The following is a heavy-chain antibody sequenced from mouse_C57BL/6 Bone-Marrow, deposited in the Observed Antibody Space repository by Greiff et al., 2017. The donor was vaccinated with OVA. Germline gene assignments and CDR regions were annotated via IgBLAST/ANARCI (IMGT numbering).Heavy chain of an antibody. D-gene: IGHD1-1*01. CDR3: TRRGSSPYYFDY. V-gene: IGHV6-6*01. Sequence: EVHLVESGGGLVQPGGSMKLSCAASGFTFSDAWMDWVRQSPEKGLEWVAEIRNKANNHATYYAESVKGRFTISRDDSKSSVYLQMNSLRAEDTGIYYCTRRGSSPYYFDYWGQGTTLTVSS. J-gene: IGHJ2*01. CDR2: IRNKANNHAT. CDR1: GFTFSDAW.